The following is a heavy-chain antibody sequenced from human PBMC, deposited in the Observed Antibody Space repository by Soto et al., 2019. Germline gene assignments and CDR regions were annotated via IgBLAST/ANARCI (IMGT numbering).Heavy chain of an antibody. CDR1: GFTFSSYA. J-gene: IGHJ4*02. D-gene: IGHD3-22*01. CDR3: ARDPDSSGYYYFDY. Sequence: PGGSLRLSCAASGFTFSSYAMHWVRQAPGKGLEYVSAISSYGGSTYYAISVKGRFTTSRDNSKNTLYLQMGSLRAEDMAVYYYARDPDSSGYYYFDYWGQGTLVTVSS. V-gene: IGHV3-64*01. CDR2: ISSYGGST.